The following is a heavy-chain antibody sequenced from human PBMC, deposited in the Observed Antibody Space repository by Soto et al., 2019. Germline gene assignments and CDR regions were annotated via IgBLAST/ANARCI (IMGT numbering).Heavy chain of an antibody. J-gene: IGHJ2*01. CDR3: ARGGSLNWYFDL. Sequence: EVQLVESGGGLVQPGGSLRLSCAASGFTFSSYWMHWVRQAPGKGLVWVSRINSDGSSTSYADSVKGRFTISRDNAKNTRYLQMNSLRADDTAVYYCARGGSLNWYFDLWGRGTLVTVSS. CDR2: INSDGSST. V-gene: IGHV3-74*01. D-gene: IGHD1-26*01. CDR1: GFTFSSYW.